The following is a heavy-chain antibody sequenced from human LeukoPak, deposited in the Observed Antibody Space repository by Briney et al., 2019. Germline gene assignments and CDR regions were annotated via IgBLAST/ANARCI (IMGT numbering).Heavy chain of an antibody. CDR2: MNPNSGNT. CDR1: GYTFTSYD. J-gene: IGHJ6*02. Sequence: ASVKVSCKASGYTFTSYDINWVRQATGQVLEWMGWMNPNSGNTGYAQKFQGRVTMTRNTSISTAYMELSSLRSEDTAVYYCARGPATYYYYGMDVWGQGTTVTVSS. CDR3: ARGPATYYYYGMDV. V-gene: IGHV1-8*01.